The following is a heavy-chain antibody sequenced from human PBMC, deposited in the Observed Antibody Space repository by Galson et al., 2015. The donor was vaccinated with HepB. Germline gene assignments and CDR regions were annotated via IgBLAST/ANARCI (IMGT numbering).Heavy chain of an antibody. CDR2: ISTSSSTI. CDR3: ARGPHYYDSSGYYFDY. CDR1: GFTFSNYG. V-gene: IGHV3-48*02. Sequence: SLRLSCAASGFTFSNYGMNSVRQAPGRGLEWVSYISTSSSTIYYADSVKGRFTISRDNAKNSLYLQMNSLRDEDTAVYYCARGPHYYDSSGYYFDYWGQGTLVTVSS. J-gene: IGHJ4*02. D-gene: IGHD3-22*01.